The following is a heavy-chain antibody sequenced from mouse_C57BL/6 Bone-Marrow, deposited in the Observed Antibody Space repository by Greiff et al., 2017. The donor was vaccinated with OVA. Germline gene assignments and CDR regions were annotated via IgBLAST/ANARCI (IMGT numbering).Heavy chain of an antibody. D-gene: IGHD1-1*01. V-gene: IGHV1-72*01. CDR1: GYTFTSYW. J-gene: IGHJ4*01. CDR3: ARGDYYGSSYEPYYAMDY. CDR2: IDPNSGGT. Sequence: QVQLKQPGAELVKPGASVKLSCKASGYTFTSYWMHWVKQRPGRGLEWIGRIDPNSGGTKYNEKFKSKATLTVDKPSSTAYMQLSSLTSEDSAVYYCARGDYYGSSYEPYYAMDYWGQGTSVTVSS.